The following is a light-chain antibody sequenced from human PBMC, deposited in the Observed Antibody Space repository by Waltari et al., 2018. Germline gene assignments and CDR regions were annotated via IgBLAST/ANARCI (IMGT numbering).Light chain of an antibody. J-gene: IGLJ2*01. CDR2: DKN. CDR3: HSRDASGVGGS. Sequence: SSELTQDPAVSVAMGQTVRITCQGDSLRRYYSSWYLQRPGQAPRLVMYDKNNRPSGVPDRFSGSSSHNTASLTITGAQAEDEASYYCHSRDASGVGGSFGGGTKLTVL. V-gene: IGLV3-19*01. CDR1: SLRRYY.